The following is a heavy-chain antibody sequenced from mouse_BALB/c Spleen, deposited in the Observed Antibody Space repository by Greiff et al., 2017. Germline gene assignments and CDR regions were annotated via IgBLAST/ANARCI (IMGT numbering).Heavy chain of an antibody. D-gene: IGHD3-2*01. CDR1: GYTFTSYW. Sequence: LQQPGSELVRPGASVKLSCKASGYTFTSYWMHWVKQRPGQGLEWIGNIYPGSGSTNYDEKFKSKATLTVDTSSSTAYMQLSSLTSEDTAVYYCARSLDSSSYYYAMDYWGQGTSVTVSS. CDR2: IYPGSGST. J-gene: IGHJ4*01. V-gene: IGHV1S22*01. CDR3: ARSLDSSSYYYAMDY.